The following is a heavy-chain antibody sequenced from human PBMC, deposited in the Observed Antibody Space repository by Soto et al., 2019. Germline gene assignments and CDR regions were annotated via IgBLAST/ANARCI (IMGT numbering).Heavy chain of an antibody. CDR1: GFSLSTSGVG. V-gene: IGHV2-5*02. CDR3: AHRPRRYCSGGSCLLPDY. CDR2: IYWDDDK. Sequence: QITLKESGPTLVKPTQTLTLTCTFSGFSLSTSGVGVGWIRQPPGKALEWLALIYWDDDKRYSPSLKSRLTITKDTSKNQVVLTMTNMDPVDTATYYCAHRPRRYCSGGSCLLPDYWGQGTLVTVSS. D-gene: IGHD2-15*01. J-gene: IGHJ4*02.